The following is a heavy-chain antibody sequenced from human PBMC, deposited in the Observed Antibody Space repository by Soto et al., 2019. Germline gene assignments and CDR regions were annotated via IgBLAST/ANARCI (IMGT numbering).Heavy chain of an antibody. CDR2: VIPIIGEG. V-gene: IGHV1-69*02. J-gene: IGHJ3*02. Sequence: QVQLVQSGAEVKEPGSSVKVSCKVSGGTFSSQTINWVRQVPGQGLEWMGSVIPIIGEGKYAQSFLGRVTFTADRSTSTAYMELSSLRSEATAVYYCARPAVNDLDADSSAFDIWGQGTMVTVSS. CDR1: GGTFSSQT. CDR3: ARPAVNDLDADSSAFDI. D-gene: IGHD1-1*01.